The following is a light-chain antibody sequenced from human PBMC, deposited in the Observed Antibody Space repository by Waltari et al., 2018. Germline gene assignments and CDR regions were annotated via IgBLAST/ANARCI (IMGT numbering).Light chain of an antibody. CDR1: QSISSH. V-gene: IGKV3-11*01. J-gene: IGKJ4*01. CDR2: DAS. Sequence: EIVLTHSPGTLSLSPGERATLSCRASQSISSHLAWYQQKPGQAPRLLICDASKRATGIPARFSGSGSGTDFTLTISSLEPEDFAVYYCQQPPLTFGGGTKVEI. CDR3: QQPPLT.